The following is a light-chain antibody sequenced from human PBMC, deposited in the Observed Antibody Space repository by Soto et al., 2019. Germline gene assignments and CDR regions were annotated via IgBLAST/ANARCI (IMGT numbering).Light chain of an antibody. CDR3: SSNTTTISYD. CDR1: ISDVSGYNF. J-gene: IGLJ1*01. Sequence: QSVLTQPASVSGSPGQSITISCTGTISDVSGYNFVSWYQQYPGKAPKLMIYDVSNRPSGVSNRFSVSKSGNTASLTISGLQAEVWSYMYWSSNTTTISYDFGAWPKV. V-gene: IGLV2-14*03. CDR2: DVS.